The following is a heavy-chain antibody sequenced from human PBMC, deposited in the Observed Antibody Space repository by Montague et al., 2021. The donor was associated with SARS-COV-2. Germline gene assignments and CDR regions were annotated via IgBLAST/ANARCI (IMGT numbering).Heavy chain of an antibody. CDR3: SRGGGMIRGVVDF. J-gene: IGHJ4*02. CDR2: ISRSGDRT. CDR1: GFTFDDYG. V-gene: IGHV3-20*01. Sequence: SLRLSCAASGFTFDDYGMSWVRQAPGKGLEWVSGISRSGDRTAYGDSVKGRFTISRDNAKNSLYLQMNSLTVEDTAFYHCSRGGGMIRGVVDFWGQGILVRVSS. D-gene: IGHD3-10*01.